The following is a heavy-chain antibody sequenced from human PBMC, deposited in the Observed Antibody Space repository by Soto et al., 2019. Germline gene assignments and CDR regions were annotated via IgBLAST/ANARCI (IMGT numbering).Heavy chain of an antibody. J-gene: IGHJ4*02. Sequence: PSETLSLTCVVSDKSISKDIWWNWVRQPPGQGLEWIGEVHHTKGALYNPALRSRVTVSADLFNSKIFLELSRLRSDDTAVYYCARDRDSSWSDYWGQGTLVTVSS. V-gene: IGHV4-4*02. CDR3: ARDRDSSWSDY. CDR2: VHHTKGA. CDR1: DKSISKDIW. D-gene: IGHD6-13*01.